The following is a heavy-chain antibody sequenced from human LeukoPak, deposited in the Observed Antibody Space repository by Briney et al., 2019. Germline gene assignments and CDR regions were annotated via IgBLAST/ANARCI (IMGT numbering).Heavy chain of an antibody. CDR2: INPNSGGT. J-gene: IGHJ6*02. CDR1: GYTFTGYY. CDR3: ARGGWTPKGYGDYVSYYGMDV. V-gene: IGHV1-2*02. D-gene: IGHD4-17*01. Sequence: ASVKVSCKASGYTFTGYYMHSGRQAPEQGLEWMGWINPNSGGTNYAQKFQGRVTMTRDTSISTAYMELSRLRPDDTAVYYCARGGWTPKGYGDYVSYYGMDVWGQGTTVTVSS.